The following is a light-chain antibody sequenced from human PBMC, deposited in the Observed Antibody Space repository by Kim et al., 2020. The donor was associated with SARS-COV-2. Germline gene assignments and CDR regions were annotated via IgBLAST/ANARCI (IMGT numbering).Light chain of an antibody. J-gene: IGLJ1*01. CDR3: QAWDSTLRV. CDR1: KLGDKY. V-gene: IGLV3-1*01. CDR2: QDS. Sequence: SYELTQPPSVSVSPGQTASITCSGDKLGDKYACWYQKKPGQSPVLVIYQDSKRPSGIPERFSGSNSGNTATLTISGTQAMDEADYYCQAWDSTLRVFGTGTKVTFL.